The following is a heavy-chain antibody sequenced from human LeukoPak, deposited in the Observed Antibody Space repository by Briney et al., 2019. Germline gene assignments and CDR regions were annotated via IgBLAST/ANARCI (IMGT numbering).Heavy chain of an antibody. D-gene: IGHD3-10*01. Sequence: GGSLRLSCAASGFTFSSYSMSWVRQAPGKGLEWVSSISSSSSYIYYADSVKGRFTISRDNAKNSLYLQMNSLRAEDTAVYYCARVEYGSGPGTFDYWGQGTLVTVFS. CDR3: ARVEYGSGPGTFDY. V-gene: IGHV3-21*01. J-gene: IGHJ4*02. CDR2: ISSSSSYI. CDR1: GFTFSSYS.